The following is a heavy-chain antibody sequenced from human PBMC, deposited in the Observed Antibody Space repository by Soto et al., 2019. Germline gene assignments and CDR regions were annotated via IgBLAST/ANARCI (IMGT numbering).Heavy chain of an antibody. V-gene: IGHV3-74*01. CDR1: GFTFSSYW. CDR3: AREADRYGSGSDTADYYDDFCMDF. Sequence: EVQLVESGGGLVQPGGSLRLSCAASGFTFSSYWMHWVRQAPGKGLVWVSGINSDGSSTSYADSVKGRFTISRDNAKNTLYLQRHSLRADDTAVDYCAREADRYGSGSDTADYYDDFCMDFWGKGTTVTVSS. J-gene: IGHJ6*03. D-gene: IGHD3-10*01. CDR2: INSDGSST.